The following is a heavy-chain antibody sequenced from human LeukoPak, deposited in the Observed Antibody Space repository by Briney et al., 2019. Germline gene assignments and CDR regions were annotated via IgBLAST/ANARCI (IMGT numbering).Heavy chain of an antibody. CDR1: GFTFSSYS. J-gene: IGHJ4*02. V-gene: IGHV3-21*01. D-gene: IGHD3-22*01. CDR2: TSSSSSYI. Sequence: GGSLRLSCAASGFTFSSYSMNWVRQAPGKGLEWVSSTSSSSSYIYYADSVKGRFTISRDNAKNSLYLQMNSLRAEDTAVYYCARVRKDYYDSSGYQEWGQGTLVTVSS. CDR3: ARVRKDYYDSSGYQE.